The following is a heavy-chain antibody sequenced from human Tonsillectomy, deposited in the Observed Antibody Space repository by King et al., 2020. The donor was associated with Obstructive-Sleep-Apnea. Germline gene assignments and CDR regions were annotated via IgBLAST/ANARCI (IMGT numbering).Heavy chain of an antibody. V-gene: IGHV3-48*04. CDR1: GFTFSTYS. Sequence: VQLVESGGGLVQPGGSLRVSCAASGFTFSTYSMKWVRQAPGKGLEWVSYISSSSRTIYYADSVKGRFTISRDNAKKLLFLQMNNLRADDTAVYYCARSDEWLRFDYWGQGTLVTVSS. J-gene: IGHJ4*02. D-gene: IGHD5-12*01. CDR3: ARSDEWLRFDY. CDR2: ISSSSRTI.